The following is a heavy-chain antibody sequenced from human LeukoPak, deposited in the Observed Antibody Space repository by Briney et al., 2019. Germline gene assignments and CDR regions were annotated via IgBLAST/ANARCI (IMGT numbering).Heavy chain of an antibody. CDR1: GYSISSGYY. CDR2: IYHSGST. CDR3: ARVSASGSYYASAFDAFDI. J-gene: IGHJ3*02. D-gene: IGHD1-26*01. Sequence: SETLSLTCAVSGYSISSGYYWGWIRQPPGKGLEWIGSIYHSGSTYYNPSLKSRVTMSVDTSKNQFSLKLSSVAAADTAVYCARVSASGSYYASAFDAFDIWGQGTMVTVSS. V-gene: IGHV4-38-2*01.